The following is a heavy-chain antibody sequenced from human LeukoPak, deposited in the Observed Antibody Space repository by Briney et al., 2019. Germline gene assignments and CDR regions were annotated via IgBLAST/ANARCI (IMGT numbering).Heavy chain of an antibody. Sequence: SETLSLTCTVSGGSISSHYWSWLRQPPGKGLEWIGYIFYSGSTNYNPSPKSRVTISVDPPKSQFSPKLSSVIAADTAVYYCARERWELLPIFDYWGQGTLVTVSS. V-gene: IGHV4-59*11. CDR1: GGSISSHY. J-gene: IGHJ4*02. D-gene: IGHD1-26*01. CDR3: ARERWELLPIFDY. CDR2: IFYSGST.